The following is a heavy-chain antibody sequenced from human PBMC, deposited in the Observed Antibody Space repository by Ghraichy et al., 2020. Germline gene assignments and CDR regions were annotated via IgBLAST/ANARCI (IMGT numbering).Heavy chain of an antibody. J-gene: IGHJ2*01. CDR1: GFTFSSYA. CDR3: AKGDGDPDWVWYFDL. D-gene: IGHD4-17*01. Sequence: GGSLRLSCAASGFTFSSYAMSWVRQAPGKGLEWVSAISGSGGSTYYADSVKGRFTISRDNSKNTLYLQMNSLRAEDTAVYYCAKGDGDPDWVWYFDLWGRGTLVTVSS. CDR2: ISGSGGST. V-gene: IGHV3-23*01.